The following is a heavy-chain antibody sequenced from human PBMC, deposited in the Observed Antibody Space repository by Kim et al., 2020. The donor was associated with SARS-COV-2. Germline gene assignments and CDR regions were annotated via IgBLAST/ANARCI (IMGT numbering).Heavy chain of an antibody. D-gene: IGHD2-15*01. CDR3: ACYRDGIRA. CDR1: GDSFTAYY. CDR2: ITHGGRP. J-gene: IGHJ6*01. V-gene: IGHV4-34*01. Sequence: SETLSLTCAVSGDSFTAYYWTWIRQSPGKGLEWIGEITHGGRPNLNPSLKSRVSMSVDTSKNLFSLKLTSATASDSALYYCACYRDGIRAWGQGT.